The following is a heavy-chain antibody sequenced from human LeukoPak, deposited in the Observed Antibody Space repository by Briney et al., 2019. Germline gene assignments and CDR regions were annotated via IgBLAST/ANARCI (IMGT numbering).Heavy chain of an antibody. CDR2: ISNSSGNI. CDR1: GFTFSTYA. Sequence: GGSLRLPCAASGFTFSTYAMSWVRQAPGKGLEWVSAISNSSGNIYYADSVKGRFTISRDNSKNTLYRQMNSLRVEDTAVYYCAKDAACGGDRSPPTVWGQGTTVTVSS. V-gene: IGHV3-23*01. D-gene: IGHD2-21*02. CDR3: AKDAACGGDRSPPTV. J-gene: IGHJ6*01.